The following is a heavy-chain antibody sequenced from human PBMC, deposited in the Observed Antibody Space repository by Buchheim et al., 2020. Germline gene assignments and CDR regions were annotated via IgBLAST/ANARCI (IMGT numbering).Heavy chain of an antibody. CDR3: ARTGRHYDSDGPPFDY. Sequence: QVQLQESGPGLVRPSGTLSLTCAVSGASISSNNWWNWVRQPPGKGLQWIGDIFHTGSTHYKSSLKSRVTISLDKSRNQFSPKLTSVTAADTAVYYCARTGRHYDSDGPPFDYWGQGTL. CDR2: IFHTGST. D-gene: IGHD3-22*01. CDR1: GASISSNNW. V-gene: IGHV4-4*02. J-gene: IGHJ4*02.